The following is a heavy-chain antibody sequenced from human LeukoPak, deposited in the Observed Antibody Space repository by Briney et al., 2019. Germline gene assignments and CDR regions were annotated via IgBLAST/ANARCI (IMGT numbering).Heavy chain of an antibody. D-gene: IGHD1-26*01. CDR2: ISYDGSNK. V-gene: IGHV3-30*03. Sequence: PGGSLRLSCAASGFTFSRHGMHWVRQAPGKGLEWVAVISYDGSNKYYVDSVKGRFTISRDNAKNALYLQMNSLRAEDTAVYYCARDYVVGATSWFDPWGQGTLVTVSS. J-gene: IGHJ5*02. CDR1: GFTFSRHG. CDR3: ARDYVVGATSWFDP.